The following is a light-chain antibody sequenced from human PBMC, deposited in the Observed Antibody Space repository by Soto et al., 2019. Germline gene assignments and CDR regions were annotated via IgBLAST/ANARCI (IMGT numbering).Light chain of an antibody. CDR2: EVT. J-gene: IGLJ1*01. CDR3: SSYTISNTLPFV. V-gene: IGLV2-14*01. Sequence: LTQPASVSGSPGQSITISCTGTRRDVGGYNYVSWYQQYPGKSPKLLIYEVTHRPSGVSNRFSGSKSGNTASLTISGLQAEDEADYHCSSYTISNTLPFVFGTGTKVTVL. CDR1: RRDVGGYNY.